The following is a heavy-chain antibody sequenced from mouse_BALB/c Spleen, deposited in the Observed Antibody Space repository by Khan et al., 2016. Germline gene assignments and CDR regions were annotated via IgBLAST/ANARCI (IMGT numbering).Heavy chain of an antibody. Sequence: QIQLVQSGPELKKPGETVKISCKAAGYTFTNYGMNWVKQAPGKGLKWMGWINTYTGEPTYADDFKGRFAFSLETSASTVYLQINNLKNEDTATYFCASIYDGYYVGLYYAMDYWGQGTSVTVT. V-gene: IGHV9-3-1*01. CDR1: GYTFTNYG. CDR3: ASIYDGYYVGLYYAMDY. D-gene: IGHD2-3*01. CDR2: INTYTGEP. J-gene: IGHJ4*01.